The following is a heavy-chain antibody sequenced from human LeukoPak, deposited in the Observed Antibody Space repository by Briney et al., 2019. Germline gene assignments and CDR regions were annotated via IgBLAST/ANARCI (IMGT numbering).Heavy chain of an antibody. CDR2: IYSGGST. J-gene: IGHJ3*02. Sequence: GGSLRLSCAASGFTVSSNYMSWVRQAPGKGLEWVSVIYSGGSTYYADSVKGRFTISRDNSKNMLYLQMNSLRAEDTAVYYCAKAYTSGSYFIDDAFDIWGQGTMVTASS. V-gene: IGHV3-66*01. CDR3: AKAYTSGSYFIDDAFDI. D-gene: IGHD3-10*01. CDR1: GFTVSSNY.